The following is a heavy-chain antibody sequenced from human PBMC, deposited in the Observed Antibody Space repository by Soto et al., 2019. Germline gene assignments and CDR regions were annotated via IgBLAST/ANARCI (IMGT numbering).Heavy chain of an antibody. Sequence: ASETLSLTCAVSGGSISSSNWWSWVRQPPGKGLEWIGEIYHSGSTNCNPSLKSRVTISVDKSKNQFSLKLSSVTAADTAVYYCASVRGGYYYAMDVWGQGTTVTVSS. CDR1: GGSISSSNW. CDR2: IYHSGST. J-gene: IGHJ6*02. V-gene: IGHV4-4*02. CDR3: ASVRGGYYYAMDV. D-gene: IGHD3-10*02.